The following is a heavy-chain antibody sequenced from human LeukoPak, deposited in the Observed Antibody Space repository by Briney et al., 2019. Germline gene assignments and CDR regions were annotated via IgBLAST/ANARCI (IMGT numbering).Heavy chain of an antibody. CDR3: VKGRDFYFDY. J-gene: IGHJ4*02. CDR1: GFTFSDYG. Sequence: GGSLRLSXAASGFTFSDYGMHWVRQAPGKGLEWVTFIRYDGSKKYYADSVKGRFTFSRDNSKNMLYVQMNSLRADDTAIYYCVKGRDFYFDYWGQGTLVTVSS. D-gene: IGHD3/OR15-3a*01. CDR2: IRYDGSKK. V-gene: IGHV3-30*02.